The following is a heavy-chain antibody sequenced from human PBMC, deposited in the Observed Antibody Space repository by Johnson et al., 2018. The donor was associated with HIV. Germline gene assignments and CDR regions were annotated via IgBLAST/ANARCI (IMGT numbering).Heavy chain of an antibody. D-gene: IGHD3-22*01. J-gene: IGHJ3*02. CDR1: GFIFSDYW. CDR2: INSYGSST. V-gene: IGHV3-74*01. Sequence: EVQVVESGGGLVQPAGSLRLSCAASGFIFSDYWMHWVRQAPGKGLVWVSRINSYGSSTTYADSVKGRFTISRDNAKNTVYLQMNSLRVEATAFYYCARDGSYYLSPRDAFETWGQGTMVTVSS. CDR3: ARDGSYYLSPRDAFET.